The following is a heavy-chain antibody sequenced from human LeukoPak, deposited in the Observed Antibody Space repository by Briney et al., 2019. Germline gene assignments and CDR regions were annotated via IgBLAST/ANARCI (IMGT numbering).Heavy chain of an antibody. Sequence: PSQTLSLTCTVSGGSISSGSYYWSWIRQPAGKGLEWIGRIYTSGSTNYNPSLKSRVTISVDTSKNQFSLKLSSVTAADTAVYYCARDPEDYYGSGSYPDYWGQRTLVTVSS. CDR3: ARDPEDYYGSGSYPDY. J-gene: IGHJ4*02. CDR2: IYTSGST. CDR1: GGSISSGSYY. D-gene: IGHD3-10*01. V-gene: IGHV4-61*02.